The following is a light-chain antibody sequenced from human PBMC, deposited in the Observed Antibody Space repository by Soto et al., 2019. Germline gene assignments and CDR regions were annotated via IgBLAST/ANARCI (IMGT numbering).Light chain of an antibody. CDR1: QSALYKSNNKNY. Sequence: DIVMTQSPDSLAVSLGERATINCKSSQSALYKSNNKNYLAWYQQKPGQPPKLLIYWASTRQSGVPDRFSGSGSGTEFTLTISSLQAEDVAVYYCQQYYSNPRTFGQGTKVEIK. CDR3: QQYYSNPRT. CDR2: WAS. J-gene: IGKJ1*01. V-gene: IGKV4-1*01.